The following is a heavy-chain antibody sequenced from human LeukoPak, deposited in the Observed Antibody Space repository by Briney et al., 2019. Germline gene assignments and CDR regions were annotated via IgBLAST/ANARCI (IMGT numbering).Heavy chain of an antibody. J-gene: IGHJ6*03. CDR2: INPNSGGT. V-gene: IGHV1-2*06. CDR1: GYTFTGYY. D-gene: IGHD6-13*01. Sequence: ASVKVSCKASGYTFTGYYMHWVRQAPGQGLEWMGRINPNSGGTNYAQKFQGRVTMTRDTSISTAYMELSRLRSDHTAVYYCARDRQQLVFYYYYMDVWGKGTTVTVSS. CDR3: ARDRQQLVFYYYYMDV.